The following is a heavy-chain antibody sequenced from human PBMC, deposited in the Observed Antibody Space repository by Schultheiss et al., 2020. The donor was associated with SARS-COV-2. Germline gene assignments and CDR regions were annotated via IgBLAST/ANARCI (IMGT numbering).Heavy chain of an antibody. V-gene: IGHV3-30*18. CDR1: GFTFSSYA. D-gene: IGHD3-22*01. CDR3: AKVVVVIPY. Sequence: GGSLRLSCTVSGFTFSSYAMSWVRQAPGKGLEWVAVISYDGSNKYYADSVKGRFTISRDNSKNTLYLQMNSLRAEDTAVYYCAKVVVVIPYWGQGTLVTVSS. J-gene: IGHJ4*02. CDR2: ISYDGSNK.